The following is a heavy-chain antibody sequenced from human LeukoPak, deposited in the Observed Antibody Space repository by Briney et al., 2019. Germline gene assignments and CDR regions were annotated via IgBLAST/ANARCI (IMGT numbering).Heavy chain of an antibody. D-gene: IGHD3-9*01. V-gene: IGHV3-30*18. CDR1: GFTFSSYG. CDR3: AKDGGQLRYMIDY. CDR2: ISYDGSNK. Sequence: PGGSLRLPCAASGFTFSSYGMHWVRQAPGKGLEWVAVISYDGSNKYYADSVKGRFTISRDNSKNTLYLQMNSLRAEDTAVYYCAKDGGQLRYMIDYWGQGTLVTVSS. J-gene: IGHJ4*02.